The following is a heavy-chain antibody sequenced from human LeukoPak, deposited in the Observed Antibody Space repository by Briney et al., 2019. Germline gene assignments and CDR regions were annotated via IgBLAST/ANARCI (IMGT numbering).Heavy chain of an antibody. CDR2: ISSSSSTI. J-gene: IGHJ3*02. CDR3: AKSWNYYDSSGDDALDI. Sequence: QPGGSLRLSCAASGFTFSSYGMTWVRQAPGKGLEWVSYISSSSSTIYYADSVKGRFTISRDNSKNTLYLQMNSLRAEDTAVYYCAKSWNYYDSSGDDALDIWGQGTMVTVSS. CDR1: GFTFSSYG. V-gene: IGHV3-48*01. D-gene: IGHD3-22*01.